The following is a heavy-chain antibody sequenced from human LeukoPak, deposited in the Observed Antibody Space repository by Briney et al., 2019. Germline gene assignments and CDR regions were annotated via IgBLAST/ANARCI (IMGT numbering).Heavy chain of an antibody. V-gene: IGHV3-7*01. CDR3: ARDVGYFRFDY. Sequence: QPGGSLRLSCAASGFTFSSYAMRWVRQAPGKGLEWVANIKEDGSDKYYVDSVKGRFTISRDNAKNSLYLQMNNLRAEDTAVYYCARDVGYFRFDYWGQGTLVTVSS. J-gene: IGHJ4*02. D-gene: IGHD5-18*01. CDR2: IKEDGSDK. CDR1: GFTFSSYA.